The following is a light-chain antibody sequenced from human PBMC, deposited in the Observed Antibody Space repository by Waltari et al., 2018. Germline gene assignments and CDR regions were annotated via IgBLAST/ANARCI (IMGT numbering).Light chain of an antibody. CDR3: SSYAGRNNFVV. CDR1: SSDVGGYNY. V-gene: IGLV2-8*01. CDR2: EVT. Sequence: QSALTQPPSASGSPGQSVPIPCTGTSSDVGGYNYVSSSQQHPGKAPKLMIYEVTKRPSGVPDRFSGSKSGDTASLTVSGLQVDDEADYYCSSYAGRNNFVVFGGGTKLTVL. J-gene: IGLJ2*01.